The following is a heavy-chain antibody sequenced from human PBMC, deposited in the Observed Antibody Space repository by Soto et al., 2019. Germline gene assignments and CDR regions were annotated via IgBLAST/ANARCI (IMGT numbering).Heavy chain of an antibody. Sequence: ASVKVSCKASGYTLTSYYMHWVRQAPGQGLEWMGIINPSGGSTSYAQKFQGRVTMTRDTSTSTVYMELSSLRSEDTAVYYCARGPQSSGWYARAFDIWGQGTMVTVSS. CDR1: GYTLTSYY. V-gene: IGHV1-46*01. CDR2: INPSGGST. CDR3: ARGPQSSGWYARAFDI. J-gene: IGHJ3*02. D-gene: IGHD6-13*01.